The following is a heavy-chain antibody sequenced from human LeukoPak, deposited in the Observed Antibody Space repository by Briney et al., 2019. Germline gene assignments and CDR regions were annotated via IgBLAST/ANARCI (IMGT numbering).Heavy chain of an antibody. V-gene: IGHV3-23*01. Sequence: GGSLRLSCAASGFTFSNYGMSWVRQAPGKGLEWVTGINASGGSAYADSVKGRFTISRDNSKNTLYMQMNSLRAEDTAVYYCARDGMITAYAFDIWGQGTMVTVSS. J-gene: IGHJ3*02. CDR3: ARDGMITAYAFDI. CDR1: GFTFSNYG. D-gene: IGHD3-16*01. CDR2: INASGGSA.